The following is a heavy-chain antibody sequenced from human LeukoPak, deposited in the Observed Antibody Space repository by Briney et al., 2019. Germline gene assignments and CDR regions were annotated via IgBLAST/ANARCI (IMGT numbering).Heavy chain of an antibody. V-gene: IGHV3-53*01. CDR2: IYSGGST. CDR1: GFTVSSNY. Sequence: GGSLRLSCAASGFTVSSNYMSWVRQAPGKGLEWVSVIYSGGSTYYADSVKGRFTISRDNSKSTLYLQMNSLRADDTAVYYCARCTAMVYDYWGQGTLGTVSS. CDR3: ARCTAMVYDY. D-gene: IGHD5-18*01. J-gene: IGHJ4*02.